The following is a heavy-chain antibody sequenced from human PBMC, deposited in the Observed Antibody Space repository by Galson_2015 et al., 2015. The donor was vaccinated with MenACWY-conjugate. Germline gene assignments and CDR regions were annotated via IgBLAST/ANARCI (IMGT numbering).Heavy chain of an antibody. Sequence: SLRLSCAASGFTFSSYAMSWVRQAPGKGLEWVSSISEGGGNTYYPDSVKGRFTISRDNSKKTLSLQMNSLRADDTAVYYCAKDDRTRTYGSGKYGYFDSGGQGTLVTVSS. V-gene: IGHV3-23*01. CDR2: ISEGGGNT. D-gene: IGHD3-10*01. J-gene: IGHJ4*02. CDR1: GFTFSSYA. CDR3: AKDDRTRTYGSGKYGYFDS.